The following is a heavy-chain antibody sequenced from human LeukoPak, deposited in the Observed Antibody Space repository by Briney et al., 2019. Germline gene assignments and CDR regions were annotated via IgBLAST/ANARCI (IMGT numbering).Heavy chain of an antibody. J-gene: IGHJ6*02. CDR2: IIPILGIA. CDR3: AVPKDYYYYYGMDV. V-gene: IGHV1-69*04. CDR1: GGTFGSYA. Sequence: SVKVSCKASGGTFGSYAIIWVRQAPGQGLEWMGRIIPILGIANYAQKFQGRVTITADKSTSTAYMELSSLRSEDTAVYYCAVPKDYYYYYGMDVWGQGTTVTVSS.